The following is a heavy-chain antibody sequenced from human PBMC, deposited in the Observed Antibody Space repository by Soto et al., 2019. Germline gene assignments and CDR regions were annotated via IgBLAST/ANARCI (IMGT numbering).Heavy chain of an antibody. CDR2: INADGTST. Sequence: GGSLRLSCAASGFTFSNSWMHWVRQVSGKGLEWVSRINADGTSTSYADSVKGRFTISRDNAKNTLYLHVNSLRAEDTAVYYCVKVLARGVVVPRFYFDYWGQGELVTVSS. J-gene: IGHJ4*02. CDR1: GFTFSNSW. CDR3: VKVLARGVVVPRFYFDY. D-gene: IGHD2-2*01. V-gene: IGHV3-74*01.